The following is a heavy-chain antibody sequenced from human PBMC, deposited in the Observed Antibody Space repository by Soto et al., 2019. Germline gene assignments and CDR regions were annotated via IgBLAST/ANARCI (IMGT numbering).Heavy chain of an antibody. CDR3: ARAGFCSTTSCSDAFDI. Sequence: QVQLVQSGAEVKKPGASVKVSCKASGYTFTNYAMHWVRQAPGQRPEWMGWINAGNGNTTFSQRFQGRVTITRDTSANIAYMELSSLTSEDTAVYYCARAGFCSTTSCSDAFDIWGQGTMVTVSS. CDR1: GYTFTNYA. D-gene: IGHD2-2*01. J-gene: IGHJ3*02. CDR2: INAGNGNT. V-gene: IGHV1-3*01.